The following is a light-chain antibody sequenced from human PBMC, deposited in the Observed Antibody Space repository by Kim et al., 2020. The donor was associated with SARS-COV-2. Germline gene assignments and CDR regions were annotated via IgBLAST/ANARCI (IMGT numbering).Light chain of an antibody. CDR1: RIESKR. Sequence: APGLTATITGGENRIESKRLQWYQPKPGQAPVQVIYYDSDRPSGIPERFSGSNSGNTATLTISRVEVGDEADYYCQVWDSSSDHVVFGGGTQLTVL. CDR2: YDS. CDR3: QVWDSSSDHVV. J-gene: IGLJ2*01. V-gene: IGLV3-21*01.